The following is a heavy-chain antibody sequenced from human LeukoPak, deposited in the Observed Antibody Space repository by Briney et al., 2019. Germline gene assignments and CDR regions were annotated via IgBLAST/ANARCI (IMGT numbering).Heavy chain of an antibody. CDR1: GGSFSGYY. D-gene: IGHD5-18*01. CDR3: ARDGGYSYIYYYYGMDV. Sequence: ASETLSLTCAVYGGSFSGYYWSWIRQPPGKGLEWIGEINHSGSTNYNPSLKSRVTISVDTSKNQFSLKLSSVTAADTAVYYCARDGGYSYIYYYYGMDVWGQGTTVTVSS. J-gene: IGHJ6*02. CDR2: INHSGST. V-gene: IGHV4-34*01.